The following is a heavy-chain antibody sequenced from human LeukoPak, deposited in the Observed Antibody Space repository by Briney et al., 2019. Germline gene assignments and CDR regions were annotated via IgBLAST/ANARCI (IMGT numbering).Heavy chain of an antibody. CDR2: ISGSGGST. CDR3: AKGVDIVVVPAAFGYYYYGMDV. CDR1: GFTFSSYA. V-gene: IGHV3-23*01. D-gene: IGHD2-2*01. J-gene: IGHJ6*02. Sequence: GGSLRLSCAASGFTFSSYAMSWVRQAPGKGLEWVSAISGSGGSTYYADFVKGRFTISRDNSKNTLYLQMNSLRAEDTAVYYCAKGVDIVVVPAAFGYYYYGMDVWGQGTTVTVSS.